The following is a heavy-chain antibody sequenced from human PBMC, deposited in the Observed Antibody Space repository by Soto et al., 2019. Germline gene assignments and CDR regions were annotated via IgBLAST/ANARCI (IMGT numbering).Heavy chain of an antibody. CDR2: IIPIFGTA. V-gene: IGHV1-69*13. CDR1: GGTFSSYA. J-gene: IGHJ6*02. D-gene: IGHD1-26*01. CDR3: ASHSGSSPEGRYYYGMDV. Sequence: SVKVSCKASGGTFSSYAIRWVRQAPGQGLEWMGGIIPIFGTADYAQKFQGRVTITADESTSTAYMELSSLRSEDTAVYYCASHSGSSPEGRYYYGMDVWGQGTTVTVSS.